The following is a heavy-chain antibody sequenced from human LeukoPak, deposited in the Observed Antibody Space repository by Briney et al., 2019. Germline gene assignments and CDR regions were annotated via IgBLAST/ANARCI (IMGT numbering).Heavy chain of an antibody. J-gene: IGHJ4*02. CDR1: AGSISTYY. Sequence: SETLSLTCSVSAGSISTYYWTWIRQPPGKGPEWIGYIYYSGTTNYNPSLESRVTISVDTSKNQFSLKLTSVTAADTAVYYCARHFGSGSKKYYFDYWGQGTLVTVSS. D-gene: IGHD3-10*01. V-gene: IGHV4-59*01. CDR3: ARHFGSGSKKYYFDY. CDR2: IYYSGTT.